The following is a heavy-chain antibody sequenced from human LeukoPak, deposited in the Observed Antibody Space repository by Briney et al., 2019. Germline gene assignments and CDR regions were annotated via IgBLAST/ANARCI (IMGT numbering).Heavy chain of an antibody. CDR2: INPNSGGT. J-gene: IGHJ6*02. CDR3: ARYFDWLGSYYYYYGMDV. D-gene: IGHD3-9*01. Sequence: GASVKVSCKASGYIFTGYYMHWVRQAPGQGLEWMGWINPNSGGTNYAQKFQGRVTMTRDTSISTAYMELSRLRSDDTAVYYCARYFDWLGSYYYYYGMDVWGQGTTVTVSS. CDR1: GYIFTGYY. V-gene: IGHV1-2*02.